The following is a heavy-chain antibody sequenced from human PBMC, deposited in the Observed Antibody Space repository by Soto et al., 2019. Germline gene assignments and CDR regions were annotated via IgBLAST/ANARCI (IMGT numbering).Heavy chain of an antibody. V-gene: IGHV3-33*01. D-gene: IGHD6-13*01. J-gene: IGHJ4*02. CDR2: IWYDGSNE. Sequence: QVQLVESGGGVVQPGRSLRLSCAASGFTFSSYGMHWVRQAPGKGLEWVAVIWYDGSNEYYADSVKGRFTISRDNSKNTRYLQMNSLRAEDTAVYYGARWGIAAGDYWGQGTLVTVSS. CDR1: GFTFSSYG. CDR3: ARWGIAAGDY.